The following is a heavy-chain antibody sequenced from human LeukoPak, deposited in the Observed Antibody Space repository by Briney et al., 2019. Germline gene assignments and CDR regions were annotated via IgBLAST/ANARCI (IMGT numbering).Heavy chain of an antibody. D-gene: IGHD3-3*01. J-gene: IGHJ6*02. CDR3: ARDVSRYYDFWSGLTPYKYYYGMDV. CDR1: GYTFTSYG. V-gene: IGHV1-18*01. CDR2: ISAYNGNT. Sequence: ASVTVSCTASGYTFTSYGISWVRQAPGQGLEWMGWISAYNGNTNYAQKLQGRVTMTTDTSTSTAYMELRSLRSDDTAVYYCARDVSRYYDFWSGLTPYKYYYGMDVWGQGTTVTVSS.